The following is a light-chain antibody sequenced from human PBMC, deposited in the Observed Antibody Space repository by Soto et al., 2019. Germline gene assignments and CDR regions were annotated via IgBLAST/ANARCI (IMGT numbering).Light chain of an antibody. CDR3: QFYGSSRIT. CDR2: GAS. CDR1: QTVSNSF. V-gene: IGKV3-20*01. J-gene: IGKJ5*01. Sequence: EMLLTQSPVTLSLSPGERATLSCRASQTVSNSFLAWYQQRPGQAPRLLIYGASSRATGIPDRFSGSGSGTDFTLTISRLEPEDSAVYYCQFYGSSRITFGHGTRLEIK.